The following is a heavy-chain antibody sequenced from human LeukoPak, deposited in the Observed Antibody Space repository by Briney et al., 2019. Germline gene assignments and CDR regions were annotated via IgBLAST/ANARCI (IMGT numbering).Heavy chain of an antibody. D-gene: IGHD4-17*01. J-gene: IGHJ4*02. V-gene: IGHV4-30-2*01. CDR1: GGSISSGGYS. Sequence: SETLSLTCAVSGGSISSGGYSWSWIRQPPGKGLEWMGYIYHSGSTYYNPSLKSRVTISVDRSKNQFSLKLSSVTAADTAVYYCARNFEDAYGDYGYFDYWGQGTLVTVSS. CDR3: ARNFEDAYGDYGYFDY. CDR2: IYHSGST.